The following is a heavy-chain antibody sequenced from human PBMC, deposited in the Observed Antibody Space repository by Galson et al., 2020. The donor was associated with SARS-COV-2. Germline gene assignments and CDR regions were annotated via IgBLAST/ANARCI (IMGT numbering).Heavy chain of an antibody. CDR2: IYHSGNT. V-gene: IGHV4-39*01. CDR1: GDSITSSDYY. D-gene: IGHD3-16*02. CDR3: ARQSWDDYIWGTYRYKPLFDY. J-gene: IGHJ4*02. Sequence: SQTLSLTCTVSGDSITSSDYYWGWIRQPPGKGLEWIGSIYHSGNTYYNPSLKSRVTISVDTSKNQFSLNLSSVTAADTAIYYCARQSWDDYIWGTYRYKPLFDYWGQGTLFTVAS.